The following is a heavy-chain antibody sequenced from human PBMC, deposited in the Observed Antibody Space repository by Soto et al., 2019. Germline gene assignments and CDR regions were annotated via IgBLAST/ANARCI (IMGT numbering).Heavy chain of an antibody. CDR2: IYYSGST. CDR3: ARHKSPEYYDYVWGSYRHFDY. J-gene: IGHJ4*02. D-gene: IGHD3-16*02. Sequence: SETLSLTCTVSGGSISSSSYYWGWIRQPPGKGLEWIGSIYYSGSTYYNPSLKSRVTISVDTSKNQFSLKLSSVTAADTAVYYCARHKSPEYYDYVWGSYRHFDYWGQGTLVTVSS. CDR1: GGSISSSSYY. V-gene: IGHV4-39*01.